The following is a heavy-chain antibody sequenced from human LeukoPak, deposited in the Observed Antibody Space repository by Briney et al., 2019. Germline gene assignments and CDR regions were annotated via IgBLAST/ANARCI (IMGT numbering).Heavy chain of an antibody. Sequence: GASVKVSCKASGYTFTSYYIHCVRQAPGQGHEWMGIINPSGGSTSYAQKFQGRVTMTTDTSTSTVYMELSSLRSEDTAVYYCARDRVGDTYGYYYGMDVWGQGTTVTVSS. CDR2: INPSGGST. D-gene: IGHD5-18*01. V-gene: IGHV1-46*01. CDR3: ARDRVGDTYGYYYGMDV. J-gene: IGHJ6*02. CDR1: GYTFTSYY.